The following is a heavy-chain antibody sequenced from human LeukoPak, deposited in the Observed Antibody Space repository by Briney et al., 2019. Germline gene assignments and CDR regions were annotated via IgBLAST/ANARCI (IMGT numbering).Heavy chain of an antibody. Sequence: SETLSLTCAVYGGSFSGYYWSWIRQPPGKGLEWIGEINHSGSTNYNPSLKSRVTISVDTSKNQFSLKLSSVTAADTAVYYCASRTGPYYYDSSGYYYVGEYFQHWGQGTLVTVSS. J-gene: IGHJ1*01. V-gene: IGHV4-34*01. D-gene: IGHD3-22*01. CDR3: ASRTGPYYYDSSGYYYVGEYFQH. CDR2: INHSGST. CDR1: GGSFSGYY.